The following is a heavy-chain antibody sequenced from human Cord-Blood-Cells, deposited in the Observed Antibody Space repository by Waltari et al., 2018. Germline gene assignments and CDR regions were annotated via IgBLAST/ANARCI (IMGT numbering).Heavy chain of an antibody. CDR1: GYTLTALS. Sequence: QLQLVQAGAEVKKPGASVKVSCKVSGYTLTALSMHWVRQAPGKGLEWMGGFDPEDGETIYAQKFQGRVTMTEDTSTDTAYMELSSLRSEDTAVYYCATPYSGSYYYYYGMDVWGQGTTVTVSS. J-gene: IGHJ6*02. D-gene: IGHD1-26*01. CDR3: ATPYSGSYYYYYGMDV. CDR2: FDPEDGET. V-gene: IGHV1-24*01.